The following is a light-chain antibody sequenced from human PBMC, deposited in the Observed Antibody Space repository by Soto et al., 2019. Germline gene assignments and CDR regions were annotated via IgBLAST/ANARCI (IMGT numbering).Light chain of an antibody. J-gene: IGKJ2*01. CDR2: AAS. CDR1: QSIDKY. CDR3: QQYDHPPYT. V-gene: IGKV1-33*01. Sequence: DIQMTQSPSSLSASVGDRVTITCRASQSIDKYVNWYQQKPGKGPNLLIYAASNLRTGVPSRFSGSGSGTDFSLTVDSLQPEDTATYYCQQYDHPPYTFGQGTKVDIK.